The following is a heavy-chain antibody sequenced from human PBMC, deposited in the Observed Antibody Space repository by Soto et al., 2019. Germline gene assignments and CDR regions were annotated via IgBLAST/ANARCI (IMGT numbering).Heavy chain of an antibody. CDR2: VRTYAYGETT. J-gene: IGHJ4*02. CDR1: GFTFCEYA. CDR3: SRDCPCGLGSCTNGPCFPNEF. D-gene: IGHD2-8*01. V-gene: IGHV3-49*03. Sequence: PRLSSTTSGFTFCEYAMSWFRQTPGKLLEWVGFVRTYAYGETTEYAASVKGRFTVGRDNSRSTAYLHMSSLKTEDTGVYFCSRDCPCGLGSCTNGPCFPNEFWGQGTLVSVSS.